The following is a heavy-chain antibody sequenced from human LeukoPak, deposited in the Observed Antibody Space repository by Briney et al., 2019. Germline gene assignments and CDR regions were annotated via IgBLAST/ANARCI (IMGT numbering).Heavy chain of an antibody. Sequence: GESLKISCKGSGYSFTSHWIGWVRQMPGKGLEWMGIIYPGDSDTRYSPSFQGQVTISADKSISTAYLQWSSLKASDTAMYYCARDIGDGEVVAPGAFDIWGQGTMVTVSS. J-gene: IGHJ3*02. V-gene: IGHV5-51*01. D-gene: IGHD3-22*01. CDR2: IYPGDSDT. CDR3: ARDIGDGEVVAPGAFDI. CDR1: GYSFTSHW.